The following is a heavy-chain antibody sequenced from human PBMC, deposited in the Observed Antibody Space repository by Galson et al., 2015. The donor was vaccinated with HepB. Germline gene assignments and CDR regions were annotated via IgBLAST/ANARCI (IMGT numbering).Heavy chain of an antibody. CDR2: IYPGDSDT. D-gene: IGHD3-10*01. J-gene: IGHJ4*02. Sequence: QSGAEVKKPGESLEISCRGSGYKFTNYWIGWVRQMPGKGLEWMGIIYPGDSDTRYSPSFQGQVSISADKSISTAYLQWSSLKASDTAMYYCAMRPPDYGSGNSQDYWGQGTLVTVSS. CDR1: GYKFTNYW. V-gene: IGHV5-51*01. CDR3: AMRPPDYGSGNSQDY.